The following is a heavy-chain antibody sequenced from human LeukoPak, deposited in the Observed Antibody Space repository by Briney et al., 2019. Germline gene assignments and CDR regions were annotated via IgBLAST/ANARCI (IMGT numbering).Heavy chain of an antibody. J-gene: IGHJ3*02. V-gene: IGHV3-30*04. CDR2: ISYDGSNK. CDR1: GFTFSSYA. Sequence: GGSLRLSCAASGFTFSSYAMHWVRQAPGKGLEWVAVISYDGSNKYYADSVKGRFTISRDNAKNSLYLQMNSLRAEDTAVYYCARTQSYCGGDCYSFAFDIWGQGTMVTVSS. D-gene: IGHD2-21*02. CDR3: ARTQSYCGGDCYSFAFDI.